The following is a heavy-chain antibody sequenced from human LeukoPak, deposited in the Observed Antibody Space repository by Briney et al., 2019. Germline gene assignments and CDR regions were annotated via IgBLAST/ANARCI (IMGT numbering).Heavy chain of an antibody. D-gene: IGHD5-12*01. CDR3: TTAGGYSGYDYVRGSYYFDY. J-gene: IGHJ4*02. CDR2: LKSKNDEGTT. V-gene: IGHV3-15*01. Sequence: GGSLRLSCAASGFTFSNLWMSWVRQAPGKGLEWVGRLKSKNDEGTTDYAAPVKGRFTISRDDSKNTLYLQMNSLKTEDTAVYYCTTAGGYSGYDYVRGSYYFDYWGQGTLVTVSS. CDR1: GFTFSNLW.